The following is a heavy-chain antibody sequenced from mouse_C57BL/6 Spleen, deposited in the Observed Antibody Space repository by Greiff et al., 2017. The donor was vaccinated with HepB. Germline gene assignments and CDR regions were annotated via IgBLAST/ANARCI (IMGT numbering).Heavy chain of an antibody. CDR3: ERSGYAMDY. V-gene: IGHV1-82*01. CDR2: IYPGDGDT. CDR1: GYAFSSSW. J-gene: IGHJ4*01. D-gene: IGHD3-2*02. Sequence: VQLQQSGPELVKPGASVKISCKASGYAFSSSWMNWVKQRPGKGLEWIGRIYPGDGDTNYNGKFKGKATLTADKSSSTAYMQHSSLTSEDSAVYFCERSGYAMDYWGQGTSVSVSS.